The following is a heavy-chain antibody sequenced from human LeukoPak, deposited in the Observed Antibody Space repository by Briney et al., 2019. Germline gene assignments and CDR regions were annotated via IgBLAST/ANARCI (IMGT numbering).Heavy chain of an antibody. D-gene: IGHD6-19*01. J-gene: IGHJ4*02. Sequence: GGTLRLSCAASGITFSSYGMSWVRQAPGKGLEWVSIISSTGGTTYYADSVKGRFTISRDNSKNTLYLQMNSLRVEDTAVYYCARQWLVNGWGQGTLVTVSS. CDR1: GITFSSYG. CDR3: ARQWLVNG. CDR2: ISSTGGTT. V-gene: IGHV3-23*01.